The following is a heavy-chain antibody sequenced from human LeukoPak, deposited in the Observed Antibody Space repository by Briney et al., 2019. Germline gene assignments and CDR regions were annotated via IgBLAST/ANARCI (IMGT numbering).Heavy chain of an antibody. J-gene: IGHJ4*02. Sequence: SVKVSCKASGGTFSSYAISWVRQAPGQGLEWMGRIIPIFGIANYAQKFQGRVTITADKSTSTAYMELSSLRSEDTAVYYCASNPLGSFDYWGQGTLVTVSS. CDR2: IIPIFGIA. V-gene: IGHV1-69*04. D-gene: IGHD3-16*01. CDR1: GGTFSSYA. CDR3: ASNPLGSFDY.